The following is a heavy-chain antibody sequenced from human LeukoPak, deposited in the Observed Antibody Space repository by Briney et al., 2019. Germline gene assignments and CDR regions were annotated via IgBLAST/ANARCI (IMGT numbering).Heavy chain of an antibody. D-gene: IGHD1-14*01. CDR2: IKKDGSGI. CDR1: GFPFSNSW. Sequence: PGGSLRLSCAVSGFPFSNSWMYWVRQAPGKGLEGVANIKKDGSGISYVDSVKGRFIISRDNARNSLYLQMNSLRVEDTAVYFCAGRSSMEVWGRGTAATVSS. J-gene: IGHJ6*04. V-gene: IGHV3-7*03. CDR3: AGRSSMEV.